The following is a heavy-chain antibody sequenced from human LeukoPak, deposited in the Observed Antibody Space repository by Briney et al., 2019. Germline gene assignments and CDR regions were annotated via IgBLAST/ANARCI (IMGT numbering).Heavy chain of an antibody. V-gene: IGHV3-23*01. CDR3: ASGAAAGQNYYYYYYMDV. D-gene: IGHD6-13*01. CDR1: GFTFSSYW. Sequence: GGSLRLSCAASGFTFSSYWMSWVRQAPGKGLEWVSAISGSGGSTYYADSVKGRFTISRDNSKNTLYLQMNSLRAEDTAVYYCASGAAAGQNYYYYYYMDVWGKGTTVTVSS. CDR2: ISGSGGST. J-gene: IGHJ6*03.